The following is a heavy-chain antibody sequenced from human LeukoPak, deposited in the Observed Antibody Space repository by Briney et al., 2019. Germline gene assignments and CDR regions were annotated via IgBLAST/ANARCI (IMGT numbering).Heavy chain of an antibody. CDR1: GYTFTSYA. V-gene: IGHV7-4-1*02. Sequence: ASVKVSCKASGYTFTSYAMNWVRQAPGQGLEWMGWINTNTGNPTYAQGFTGRFVFSVDTSVSTAYLQLSSLKAEDTAVYYCARDPHNSSGPLFDPWGEGTLVTVCS. D-gene: IGHD1-1*01. J-gene: IGHJ5*02. CDR3: ARDPHNSSGPLFDP. CDR2: INTNTGNP.